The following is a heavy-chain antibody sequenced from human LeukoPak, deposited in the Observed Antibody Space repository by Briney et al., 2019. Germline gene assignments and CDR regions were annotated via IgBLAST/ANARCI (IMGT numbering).Heavy chain of an antibody. CDR2: IYASGST. CDR1: GGSISSYY. Sequence: SETLSLTCTVSGGSISSYYWSWIRQPAGKGLEWIGRIYASGSTNYNPSLKSRVTMSVDTSKSQFSLKLISVTAADTAVYYCARDPRGIVGANHNWFNPWGQGTLVTVSS. J-gene: IGHJ5*02. D-gene: IGHD1-26*01. V-gene: IGHV4-4*07. CDR3: ARDPRGIVGANHNWFNP.